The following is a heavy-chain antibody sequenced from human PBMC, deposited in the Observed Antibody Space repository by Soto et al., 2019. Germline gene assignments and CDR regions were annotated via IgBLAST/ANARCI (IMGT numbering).Heavy chain of an antibody. Sequence: DVQLVESGGGLVQPGRSLRLSCVASGFTADDYAMHWVRQAPGKGLEWVSGISSNSDTIDYADSVKGRFTISRDNAKNPLFLQMNSLRPEDTALYYCAKDMKWGGMTTIHYFDSWGQGTLVTVSS. CDR2: ISSNSDTI. V-gene: IGHV3-9*02. CDR3: AKDMKWGGMTTIHYFDS. D-gene: IGHD4-17*01. CDR1: GFTADDYA. J-gene: IGHJ4*02.